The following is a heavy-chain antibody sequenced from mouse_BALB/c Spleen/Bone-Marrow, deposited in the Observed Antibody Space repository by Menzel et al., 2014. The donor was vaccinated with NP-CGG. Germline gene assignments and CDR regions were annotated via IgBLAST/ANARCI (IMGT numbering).Heavy chain of an antibody. Sequence: EVQLQQSGPGLVKPSQPLSLTCSVTGYSITSGYYWNWIRQFPGNKLEWMGYISYDGSNNYNPSLKNRISITRDTSKNQFFLKLNSVTTEDTATYYCARDPGLDYDSFDYWAQGTPLTFSS. D-gene: IGHD2-4*01. V-gene: IGHV3-6*02. CDR3: ARDPGLDYDSFDY. J-gene: IGHJ2*01. CDR2: ISYDGSN. CDR1: GYSITSGYY.